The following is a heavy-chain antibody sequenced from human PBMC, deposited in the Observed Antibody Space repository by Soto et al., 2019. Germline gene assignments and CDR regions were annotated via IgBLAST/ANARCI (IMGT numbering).Heavy chain of an antibody. J-gene: IGHJ4*02. CDR2: INAGNGNT. CDR1: GYTFTSYA. V-gene: IGHV1-3*01. D-gene: IGHD2-8*01. CDR3: ARSVNYCTNGVCYTTYYFDY. Sequence: QVQLVQSGAEVKKPGASVKVSCKASGYTFTSYAMHWVRQAPGQRLEWMGWINAGNGNTKYSQKFQGRVTITRDTSASTAYMELSSLRSEDTAVYYCARSVNYCTNGVCYTTYYFDYWGQGTLVTVSS.